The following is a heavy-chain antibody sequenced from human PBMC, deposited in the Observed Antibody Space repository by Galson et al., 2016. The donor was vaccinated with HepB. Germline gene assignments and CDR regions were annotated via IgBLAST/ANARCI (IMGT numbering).Heavy chain of an antibody. Sequence: SETLSLTCTVSGGSISSYYWSWIRQPPGKGLEWIGYIYYSGSTNYNPSLKSRVTISVDTSKNQFSLKLSSVTAADTAVYYCARLLVPAAIPGWFDPWGQGTLVTVSS. J-gene: IGHJ5*02. CDR3: ARLLVPAAIPGWFDP. V-gene: IGHV4-59*08. CDR1: GGSISSYY. CDR2: IYYSGST. D-gene: IGHD2-2*02.